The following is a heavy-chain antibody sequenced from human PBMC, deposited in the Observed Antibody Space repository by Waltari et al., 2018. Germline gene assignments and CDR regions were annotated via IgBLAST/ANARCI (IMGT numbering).Heavy chain of an antibody. D-gene: IGHD2-21*02. CDR1: GASRPNSY. J-gene: IGHJ4*02. Sequence: QVQLQESGPGLVKPSETLSLTFTVSGASRPNSYWSWVRQPPGKGLEWIGFVHQNGNTKYNPALKSRVTMSVDTPKKQFSLKLSSVTAVDTAVYYCARFCSATNCYWSFDYWGQGLLVTVSS. V-gene: IGHV4-59*01. CDR2: VHQNGNT. CDR3: ARFCSATNCYWSFDY.